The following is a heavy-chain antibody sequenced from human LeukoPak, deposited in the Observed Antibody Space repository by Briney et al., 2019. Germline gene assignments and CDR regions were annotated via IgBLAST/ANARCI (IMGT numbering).Heavy chain of an antibody. D-gene: IGHD3-22*01. J-gene: IGHJ4*02. CDR2: ISGSGGST. Sequence: PGGSLRLSCAASGFTFSSYAMSWVRQAPGKGLEWVSAISGSGGSTYYADSVKGRFTISRDNSKNTLYLQMNSLRAEDTAVYYCAKGPPGEVIVVVITTGWGQGTLVTVSS. CDR1: GFTFSSYA. V-gene: IGHV3-23*01. CDR3: AKGPPGEVIVVVITTG.